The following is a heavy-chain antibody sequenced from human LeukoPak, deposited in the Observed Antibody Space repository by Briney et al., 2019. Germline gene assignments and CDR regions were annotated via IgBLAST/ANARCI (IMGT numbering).Heavy chain of an antibody. CDR2: IYYSGST. J-gene: IGHJ4*02. CDR3: ARVNDILTGYSFDY. Sequence: SETLSLTCTVSGRSLSSYYWSWIRQPPGKGLEWIGYIYYSGSTNYNPSLKSRVTISVDTSKNQFSLKLSSVTAADTAVYYCARVNDILTGYSFDYWGQGTLVTVSS. CDR1: GRSLSSYY. V-gene: IGHV4-59*01. D-gene: IGHD3-9*01.